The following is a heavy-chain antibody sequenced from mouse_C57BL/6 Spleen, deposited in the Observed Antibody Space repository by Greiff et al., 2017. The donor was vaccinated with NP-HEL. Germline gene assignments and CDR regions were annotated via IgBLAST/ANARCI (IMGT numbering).Heavy chain of an antibody. CDR1: GFTFSSYA. D-gene: IGHD1-1*02. CDR2: ISSGGDYI. J-gene: IGHJ2*01. Sequence: EVKLVESGEGLVKPGGSLKLSCAASGFTFSSYAMSWVRQTPEKRLEWVAYISSGGDYIYYADTVKGRFTISRDNARNTPYLQMSSLKSEDTAMYYCTREGGYGHLYYFDYWGQGTTLTVSS. CDR3: TREGGYGHLYYFDY. V-gene: IGHV5-9-1*02.